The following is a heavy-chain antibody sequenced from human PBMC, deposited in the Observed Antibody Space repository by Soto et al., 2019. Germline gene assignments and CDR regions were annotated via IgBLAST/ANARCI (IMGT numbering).Heavy chain of an antibody. CDR1: GFTFSSYA. CDR3: ASEVVAPTLSPNFDY. V-gene: IGHV3-30-3*01. J-gene: IGHJ4*02. Sequence: QVQLVESGGGVVQPGRSLRLSCEASGFTFSSYAMHWVRQAPGKGLEWVAVISYDGSNKYYADSVKGRFTISRDNSKNTLSLQMISLTAEDTAVSYFASEVVAPTLSPNFDYWGQGTLVTVSS. CDR2: ISYDGSNK. D-gene: IGHD2-15*01.